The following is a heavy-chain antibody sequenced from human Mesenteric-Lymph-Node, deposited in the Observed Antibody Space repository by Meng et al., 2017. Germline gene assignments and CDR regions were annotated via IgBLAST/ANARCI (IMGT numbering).Heavy chain of an antibody. V-gene: IGHV3-21*01. D-gene: IGHD6-13*01. CDR3: ASPGIAAEFDY. CDR2: ISSSSSYI. Sequence: VRLVGAGGGLVKPGGSLRLSCAASGFTFSSYSMNWVRQAPGKGLEWVSSISSSSSYIYYADSVKGRFTISRDNAKNSLYLQMNSLRAEDTAVYYCASPGIAAEFDYWGQGTLVTVSS. CDR1: GFTFSSYS. J-gene: IGHJ4*02.